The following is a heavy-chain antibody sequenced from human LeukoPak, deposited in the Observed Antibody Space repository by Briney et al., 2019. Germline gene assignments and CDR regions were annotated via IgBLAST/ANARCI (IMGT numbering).Heavy chain of an antibody. Sequence: GGSLRLSCAASGFTFSSYSMNWVRQAPGKGLEWVSSISSSSSYIYYADSVKGRFTISRDNAKNSLYLQMNSLRAEDTAVYYCARDRDLLRYFDWLLDYWGQGTLVTVSS. CDR3: ARDRDLLRYFDWLLDY. V-gene: IGHV3-21*01. CDR2: ISSSSSYI. CDR1: GFTFSSYS. J-gene: IGHJ4*02. D-gene: IGHD3-9*01.